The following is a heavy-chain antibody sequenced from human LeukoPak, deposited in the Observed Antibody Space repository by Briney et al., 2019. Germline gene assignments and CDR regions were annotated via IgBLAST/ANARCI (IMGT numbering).Heavy chain of an antibody. D-gene: IGHD3-10*01. V-gene: IGHV3-33*01. CDR1: GFTFSIYG. J-gene: IGHJ2*01. CDR2: IWKDGTNA. Sequence: GGSLRLSCAASGFTFSIYGMHWVRQAPGKGLEWVAVIWKDGTNAYYADSVKGRFTISRDNSKNTLYLQMNSLRAEDTAVYYCARSGSATWNSYFDLWGRGTLVTVSS. CDR3: ARSGSATWNSYFDL.